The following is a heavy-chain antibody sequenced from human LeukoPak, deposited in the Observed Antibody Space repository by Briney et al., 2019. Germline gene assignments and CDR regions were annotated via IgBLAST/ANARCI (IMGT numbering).Heavy chain of an antibody. CDR1: GGSFSGYY. D-gene: IGHD6-19*01. Sequence: SETLSLTCAVYGGSFSGYYWSWIRQPPGKGLEWIGEINHSGSTNYNPSLKSRVTISVDTSENQFSLKLSSVTAADTAVYYCARDSSGWGPYYYYYYGMDVWGQGTTVTVSS. J-gene: IGHJ6*02. CDR2: INHSGST. CDR3: ARDSSGWGPYYYYYYGMDV. V-gene: IGHV4-34*01.